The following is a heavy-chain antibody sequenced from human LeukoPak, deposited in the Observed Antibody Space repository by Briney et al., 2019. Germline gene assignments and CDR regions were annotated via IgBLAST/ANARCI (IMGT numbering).Heavy chain of an antibody. J-gene: IGHJ4*02. D-gene: IGHD6-13*01. Sequence: GGSLRLSCAASGFTFNSYSMNWVRQAPGKGLEWVSSISSRSSYIYYADSVKGRFTISRDNAKNSVSLQMNSLRAEDTAVYYCARSYRQQLVEGYWGQGTLVTVSS. CDR1: GFTFNSYS. CDR3: ARSYRQQLVEGY. V-gene: IGHV3-21*01. CDR2: ISSRSSYI.